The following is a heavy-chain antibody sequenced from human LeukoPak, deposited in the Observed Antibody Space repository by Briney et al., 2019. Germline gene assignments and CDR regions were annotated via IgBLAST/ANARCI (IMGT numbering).Heavy chain of an antibody. J-gene: IGHJ4*02. Sequence: GGSLRLSCAPSGFIFSDSTLHWVRQASGKGPEWVGRIGSKRNNYATKYADSVRGRCTISRDDSKNTAYLQMNSLKIEDAAMYYCTRGRYGSGSFDYWGQGTLVTVSS. V-gene: IGHV3-73*01. CDR1: GFIFSDST. D-gene: IGHD3-10*01. CDR3: TRGRYGSGSFDY. CDR2: IGSKRNNYAT.